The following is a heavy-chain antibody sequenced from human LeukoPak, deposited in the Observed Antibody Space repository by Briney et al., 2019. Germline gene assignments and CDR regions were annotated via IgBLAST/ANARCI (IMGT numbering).Heavy chain of an antibody. CDR2: INPNSGGT. CDR1: GYTFTSYG. Sequence: ASVKVSCKASGYTFTSYGISWVRQAPGQGLEWMGWINPNSGGTNYAQKFQGRVTMTRDTSISTAYMELSRLRSDDTAVYYCARARNFWSGYYEGYYFDYWGQGTLVTVSS. J-gene: IGHJ4*02. D-gene: IGHD3-3*01. CDR3: ARARNFWSGYYEGYYFDY. V-gene: IGHV1-2*02.